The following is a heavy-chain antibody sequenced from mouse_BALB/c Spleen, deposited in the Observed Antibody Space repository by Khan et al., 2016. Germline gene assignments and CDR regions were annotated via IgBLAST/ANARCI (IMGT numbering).Heavy chain of an antibody. V-gene: IGHV1S135*01. CDR1: GYAFTSYN. CDR2: IDPYNGGT. D-gene: IGHD1-1*01. Sequence: VQLKQSGPELVKPGASVKVSCKASGYAFTSYNMYWVKQSHGKSLEWIGYIDPYNGGTSYNQKFKGKATLTVDKSSSTAYMHLNSLTSEDSAVYYCSREGITTGVAKGLDYWGQGTTLTVSS. J-gene: IGHJ2*01. CDR3: SREGITTGVAKGLDY.